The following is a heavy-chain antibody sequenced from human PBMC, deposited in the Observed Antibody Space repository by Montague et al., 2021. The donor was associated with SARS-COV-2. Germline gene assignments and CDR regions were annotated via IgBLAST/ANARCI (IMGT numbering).Heavy chain of an antibody. D-gene: IGHD3-3*02. J-gene: IGHJ4*02. CDR3: ATDLFAFRRSEGRDY. CDR1: DITFSKYS. Sequence: SLRLSCAASDITFSKYSMNWVRQAPGKGLEWISYISGDGRTIYYADSVXGRFTISRDNAVRSLYVEMTRLRDEDTATYYCATDLFAFRRSEGRDYWGQGTLVTVSS. V-gene: IGHV3-48*02. CDR2: ISGDGRTI.